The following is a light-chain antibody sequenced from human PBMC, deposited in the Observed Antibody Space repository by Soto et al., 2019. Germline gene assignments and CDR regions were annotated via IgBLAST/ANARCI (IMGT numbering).Light chain of an antibody. CDR3: CSYAGSTTWV. CDR2: EVT. CDR1: STDIGSYNL. V-gene: IGLV2-23*02. Sequence: QSALTQPASVSGSPGQSITISCTGTSTDIGSYNLVSWYQFHPGKAPKAMIYEVTNRPSGVSNRFSGSKSGNTASLTISGLQAEDAADYYCCSYAGSTTWVFGGGTKVTVL. J-gene: IGLJ3*02.